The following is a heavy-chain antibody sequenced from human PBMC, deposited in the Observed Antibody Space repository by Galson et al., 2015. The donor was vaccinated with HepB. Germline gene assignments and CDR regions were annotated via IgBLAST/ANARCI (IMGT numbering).Heavy chain of an antibody. D-gene: IGHD2-21*01. CDR2: ISGSGGST. CDR1: GFTFSSYA. V-gene: IGHV3-23*01. J-gene: IGHJ4*02. CDR3: AKDQPAYCGGDCYSYFDY. Sequence: SLRLSCAASGFTFSSYAMSWVRQAPGKGLEWVSAISGSGGSTYYADSVKGRFTISRDNSKNTLYLQMNSLRAEDTAVYYCAKDQPAYCGGDCYSYFDYWGQGTLVTVSS.